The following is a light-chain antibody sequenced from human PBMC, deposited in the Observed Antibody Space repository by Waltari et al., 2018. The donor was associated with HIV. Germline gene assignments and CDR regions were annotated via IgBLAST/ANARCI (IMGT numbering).Light chain of an antibody. Sequence: DIQMTQSPSSLSASVGDRVTITCRASQSIGVYLNWYRQKQGKAPELLIYAASNLQSGLPPRFSGSGSGTDFTLTISSLQPEDFATYYCQQTFKIPLIFGPGTKVDI. J-gene: IGKJ3*01. CDR1: QSIGVY. CDR3: QQTFKIPLI. V-gene: IGKV1-39*01. CDR2: AAS.